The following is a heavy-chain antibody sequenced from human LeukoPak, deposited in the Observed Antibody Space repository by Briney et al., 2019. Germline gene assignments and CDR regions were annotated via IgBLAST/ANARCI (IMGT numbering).Heavy chain of an antibody. CDR3: ARDDRSSHLGA. D-gene: IGHD6-13*01. Sequence: PSETLSLTCTVSDGSISSHYWSWIRQPPGKGLEWIGYIYHGGSTYYNPSLKSRVTISVDRSKNQFSLKLSSVTAADTAVYYCARDDRSSHLGAWGQGTLVTVSS. J-gene: IGHJ4*02. V-gene: IGHV4-59*11. CDR1: DGSISSHY. CDR2: IYHGGST.